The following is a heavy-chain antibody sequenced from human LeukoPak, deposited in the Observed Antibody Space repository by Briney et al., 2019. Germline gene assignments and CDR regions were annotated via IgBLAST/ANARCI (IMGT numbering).Heavy chain of an antibody. CDR3: ALNGREIPSGAFDI. J-gene: IGHJ3*02. V-gene: IGHV3-23*01. D-gene: IGHD3-16*02. CDR2: ISGSGGRT. CDR1: GFTFSNYA. Sequence: PGGSLRLSCAASGFTFSNYAMSWDRQAPGKGLQWVSAISGSGGRTYYADSVKGRFTISRDNSKNTLYLQMNSLRVEDTAVYYCALNGREIPSGAFDIWGQGTVVTVSS.